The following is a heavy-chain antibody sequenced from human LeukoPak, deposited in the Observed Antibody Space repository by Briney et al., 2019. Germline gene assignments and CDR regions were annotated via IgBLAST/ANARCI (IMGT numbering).Heavy chain of an antibody. CDR1: GGSISSYY. CDR3: ARDRSIAARLGWFDP. J-gene: IGHJ5*02. V-gene: IGHV4-59*01. Sequence: SETLSLTCTVSGGSISSYYWSWIRQPPGKGLEWIGYIYYSGSTNYNPSLKSRVTISVDTSKNQFSLKLSSVTAADTAVYYCARDRSIAARLGWFDPWGQGTLVTVSS. D-gene: IGHD6-6*01. CDR2: IYYSGST.